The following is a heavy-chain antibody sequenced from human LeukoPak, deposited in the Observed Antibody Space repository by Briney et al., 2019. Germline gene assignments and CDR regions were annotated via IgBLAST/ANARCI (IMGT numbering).Heavy chain of an antibody. CDR3: ARGGRSSSWPDY. CDR2: ISSSSSYI. CDR1: GFTFSSYS. J-gene: IGHJ4*02. D-gene: IGHD6-13*01. Sequence: GGSLRLSCAASGFTFSSYSMNWVRQAPGKGLEWVSSISSSSSYIYYADSVKGRFTISRDNAKNSLYLQVNSLRAEDTAVYYCARGGRSSSWPDYWGQGTLVTVSS. V-gene: IGHV3-21*01.